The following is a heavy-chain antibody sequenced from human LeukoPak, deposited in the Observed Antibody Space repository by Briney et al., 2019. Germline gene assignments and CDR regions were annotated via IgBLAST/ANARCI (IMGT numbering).Heavy chain of an antibody. CDR3: ARHRHDYSNYRHDALDI. CDR1: GGSFSGYY. Sequence: PSETLSLTCAVYGGSFSGYYWSWIRQPPGKGLEWIGEINHSGSTNYNPSLKSRVTISVDTSKNQFSLKLSSVTAADTAVYYCARHRHDYSNYRHDALDIWGQGTMVTVSS. J-gene: IGHJ3*02. CDR2: INHSGST. D-gene: IGHD4-11*01. V-gene: IGHV4-34*01.